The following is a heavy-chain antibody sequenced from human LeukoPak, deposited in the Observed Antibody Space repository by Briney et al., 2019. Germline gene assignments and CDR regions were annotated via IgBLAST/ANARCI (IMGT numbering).Heavy chain of an antibody. CDR2: INAGNGNT. Sequence: ASVKVSCKASGYTFTSYAMHWVRQAPGQRLEWMGWINAGNGNTKYSQKFQGRVTITRDTSASTAYMELSSLRSEDTAVYYCARGRSSSKVFDYWGQGTLVTVSS. CDR3: ARGRSSSKVFDY. J-gene: IGHJ4*02. D-gene: IGHD6-13*01. CDR1: GYTFTSYA. V-gene: IGHV1-3*01.